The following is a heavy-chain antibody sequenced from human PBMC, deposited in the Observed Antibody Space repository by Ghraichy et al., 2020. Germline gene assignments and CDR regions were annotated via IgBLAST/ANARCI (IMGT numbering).Heavy chain of an antibody. CDR2: IYYSGST. J-gene: IGHJ3*02. CDR3: ASSGNDAFDI. V-gene: IGHV4-39*01. D-gene: IGHD1-26*01. CDR1: GGSISSSSYY. Sequence: SETLSLTCTVSGGSISSSSYYWGWIRQPPGKGLEWLGSIYYSGSTYYNPSLKSRVTLSVDTSKNQFSLKLSSVTAADTAVYYCASSGNDAFDIWGQGTMVTVSS.